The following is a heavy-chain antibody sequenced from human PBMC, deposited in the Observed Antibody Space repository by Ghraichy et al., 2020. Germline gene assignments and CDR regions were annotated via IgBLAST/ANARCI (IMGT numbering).Heavy chain of an antibody. CDR1: GFTVSSNY. CDR2: IYSGGST. J-gene: IGHJ4*02. D-gene: IGHD2-15*01. V-gene: IGHV3-53*01. CDR3: ARDPSPGWGDGIYFDY. Sequence: GESLNISCAASGFTVSSNYMSWVRQAPGKGLEWVSVIYSGGSTYYTDSVKGRFTISRDNSKNTLYLQMNSLRAEDTAVYYCARDPSPGWGDGIYFDYWGQGTLVTVSS.